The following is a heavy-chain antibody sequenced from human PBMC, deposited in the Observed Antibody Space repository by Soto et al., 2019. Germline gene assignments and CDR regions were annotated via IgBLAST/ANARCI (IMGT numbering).Heavy chain of an antibody. CDR1: GYTFTSYA. J-gene: IGHJ5*02. Sequence: ASVKVSCKASGYTFTSYAMHWVRQAPGQRLEWMGWINAGNGNTKYSQKFQGRVTITRDTSASTAYMELSSLRSEDTAVYYCARDLLLNDFWSGYYSREFDPWGQGTLVTVSS. CDR3: ARDLLLNDFWSGYYSREFDP. D-gene: IGHD3-3*01. CDR2: INAGNGNT. V-gene: IGHV1-3*01.